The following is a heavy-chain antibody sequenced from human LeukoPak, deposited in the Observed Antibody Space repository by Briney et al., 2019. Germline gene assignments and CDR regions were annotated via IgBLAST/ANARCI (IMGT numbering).Heavy chain of an antibody. V-gene: IGHV4-4*07. CDR2: IYTSGST. D-gene: IGHD2-15*01. J-gene: IGHJ4*02. CDR1: GGSISGYY. Sequence: SETLSLTCTVSGGSISGYYWSWIRQPAGKGLEWIGRIYTSGSTNYNPSLKSRVTMSVDTSKNQFSLKLSSVTAADTAVYYCAREGLGYCSGGSCPFDYWGQGTLVTVSS. CDR3: AREGLGYCSGGSCPFDY.